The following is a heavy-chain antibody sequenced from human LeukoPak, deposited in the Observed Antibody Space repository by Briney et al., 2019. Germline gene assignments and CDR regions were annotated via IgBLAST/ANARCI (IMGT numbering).Heavy chain of an antibody. D-gene: IGHD1-26*01. V-gene: IGHV4-38-2*02. CDR1: GYSIGSDFY. Sequence: PSETLSLTCAVSGYSIGSDFYWGWIRQTPGKGLEWLGSVSHNTGASYSPSFKSRVTISLDTSKNHFSLTLTSVTAADTAVYFCAREPGWGHNYYYMDVWGKGTTVAVSS. CDR2: VSHNTGA. J-gene: IGHJ6*03. CDR3: AREPGWGHNYYYMDV.